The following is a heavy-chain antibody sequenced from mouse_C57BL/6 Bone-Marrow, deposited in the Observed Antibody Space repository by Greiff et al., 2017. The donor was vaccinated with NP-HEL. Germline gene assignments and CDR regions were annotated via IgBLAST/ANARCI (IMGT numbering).Heavy chain of an antibody. J-gene: IGHJ3*01. V-gene: IGHV5-9-1*02. Sequence: EVKLEESGEGLVKPGGSLKLSCAASGFTFSSYAMSWVRQTPEKRLEWVAYISSGGDYIYYADTVKGRFTISRDNARNTLYLQMSSLKSEDTAMYYCTRDEGYYYGSSYPPWFAYWGQGTLVTVSA. CDR3: TRDEGYYYGSSYPPWFAY. CDR2: ISSGGDYI. D-gene: IGHD1-1*01. CDR1: GFTFSSYA.